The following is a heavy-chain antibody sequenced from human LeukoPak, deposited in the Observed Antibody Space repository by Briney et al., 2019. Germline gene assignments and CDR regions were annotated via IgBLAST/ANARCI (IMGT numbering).Heavy chain of an antibody. CDR3: ARGSIAAAVDY. J-gene: IGHJ4*02. D-gene: IGHD6-13*01. CDR2: ISSSSSYI. Sequence: GGSLRLSCAASGFTFSSYGMNWVRQAPGKGLEWVSSISSSSSYIYYADSVKGRFTISTDNSKNTLYLQMNSLRAEDTAVYYCARGSIAAAVDYWGQGTLVTVSS. V-gene: IGHV3-21*04. CDR1: GFTFSSYG.